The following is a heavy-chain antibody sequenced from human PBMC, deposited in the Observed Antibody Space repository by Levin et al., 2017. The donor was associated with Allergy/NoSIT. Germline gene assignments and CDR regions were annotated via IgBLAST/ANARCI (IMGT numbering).Heavy chain of an antibody. D-gene: IGHD3-9*01. CDR1: GFAFSSYV. CDR3: ARERSRRLLRYFDWLPKA. J-gene: IGHJ3*01. V-gene: IGHV3-47*02. CDR2: IGTGGDT. Sequence: GGSLRLSCAASGFAFSSYVLHWVRRAPGKGPEWVSAIGTGGDTYYADSVMGRFTISRDNAKKSLYLQMNSLIAEDMAVYYCARERSRRLLRYFDWLPKAWGQGTMVTVSS.